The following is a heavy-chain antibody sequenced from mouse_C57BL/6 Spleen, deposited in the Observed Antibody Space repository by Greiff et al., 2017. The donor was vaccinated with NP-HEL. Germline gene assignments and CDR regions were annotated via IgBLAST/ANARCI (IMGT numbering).Heavy chain of an antibody. D-gene: IGHD2-3*01. CDR1: GYTFTSYW. Sequence: QVQLQQPGAELVKPGASVKLSCTASGYTFTSYWMHWVKQRPGQGLEWIGMIHPNSGSTNYNEKFKSKATLTVDKSSSTAYMQLSSLTSEDSAVEYCARGGYYANYYAMDYWGQGTSVTVSS. CDR3: ARGGYYANYYAMDY. V-gene: IGHV1-64*01. J-gene: IGHJ4*01. CDR2: IHPNSGST.